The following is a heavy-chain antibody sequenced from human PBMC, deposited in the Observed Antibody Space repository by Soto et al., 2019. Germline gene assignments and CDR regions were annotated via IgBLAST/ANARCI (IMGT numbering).Heavy chain of an antibody. Sequence: ASVKVSCKASGYTFTRSGISWVRQAPGQGLEWLGWINPDNGNTNYAQHLQGRVTITRDTSASTAYMELSSLRSEDTAVYYCARARDYDFWSGQYGMDVWGQGTTVTVSS. CDR2: INPDNGNT. J-gene: IGHJ6*02. D-gene: IGHD3-3*01. CDR1: GYTFTRSG. V-gene: IGHV1-18*01. CDR3: ARARDYDFWSGQYGMDV.